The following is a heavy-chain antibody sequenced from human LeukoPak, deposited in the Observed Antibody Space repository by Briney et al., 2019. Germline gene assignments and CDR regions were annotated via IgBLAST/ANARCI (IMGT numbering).Heavy chain of an antibody. V-gene: IGHV3-49*04. CDR3: TSGSYGYYFDY. D-gene: IGHD1-26*01. Sequence: GGYLRLSCAASGFTFSSYAMSWVRQAPGKGLEWVGFIRSKAYGGTTEYAASVKGRFTISRDDSKSIAYLQMNSLKTEDTAVYYCTSGSYGYYFDYWGQGTLVTVSS. CDR2: IRSKAYGGTT. J-gene: IGHJ4*02. CDR1: GFTFSSYA.